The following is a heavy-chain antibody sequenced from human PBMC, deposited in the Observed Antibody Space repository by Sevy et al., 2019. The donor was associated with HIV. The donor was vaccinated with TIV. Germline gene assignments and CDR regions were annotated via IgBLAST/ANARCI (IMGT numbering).Heavy chain of an antibody. CDR1: GFTFSSYA. CDR2: ISYDGNNK. CDR3: AKDHNLWSEGGFLHH. Sequence: GGSLRLSCAASGFTFSSYAIHWVRHAPGKGLEWVAVISYDGNNKYYADSVKGRFTVSRDNSKNTLYVQMNSLRAEDTAVYYCAKDHNLWSEGGFLHHWGQGTLVTVSS. V-gene: IGHV3-30*18. D-gene: IGHD3-10*01. J-gene: IGHJ1*01.